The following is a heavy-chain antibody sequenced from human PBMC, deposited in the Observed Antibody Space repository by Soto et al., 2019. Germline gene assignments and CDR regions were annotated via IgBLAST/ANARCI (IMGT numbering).Heavy chain of an antibody. Sequence: QTQLQESGPGLVKPSEALSLTCTVSGGSITSGSYYWGWIRQPPGQGLEWLASIYHSGATYYNPSLRSRVTISVDTSRNQFSLQLTSVTAADTAVYYCVRRRHTSAWFVDYWGQGTLVTVSS. CDR2: IYHSGAT. CDR1: GGSITSGSYY. CDR3: VRRRHTSAWFVDY. J-gene: IGHJ4*02. D-gene: IGHD6-19*01. V-gene: IGHV4-39*01.